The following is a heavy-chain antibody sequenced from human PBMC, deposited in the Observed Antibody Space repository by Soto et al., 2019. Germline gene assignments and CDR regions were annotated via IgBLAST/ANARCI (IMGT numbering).Heavy chain of an antibody. V-gene: IGHV4-31*03. D-gene: IGHD3-16*01. CDR1: GGPFPNGGYY. J-gene: IGHJ4*02. Sequence: QVQLQESGPGLVKPSQTLSLTCTVSGGPFPNGGYYWSWIRQEPGKGLEWIGYTHYSGDTSYNPSLWSRVTTSTDTSKNWFSLRLRSVTSADTAVYYCARGDSQVSSVFDYWGQGMLVTVSS. CDR2: THYSGDT. CDR3: ARGDSQVSSVFDY.